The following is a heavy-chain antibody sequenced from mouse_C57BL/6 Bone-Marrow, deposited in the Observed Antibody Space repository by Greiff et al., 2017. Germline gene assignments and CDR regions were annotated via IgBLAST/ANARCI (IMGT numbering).Heavy chain of an antibody. CDR3: VRDGENYGSSYDYYAMDY. Sequence: GGGLVQPKGSLKLSCAASGFTFNTYAMHWVRQAPGKGLEWVARIRSKSSNYSTYYADSVKDRFTISRDDSQSMLYLQMNNLKTEDTAMYYGVRDGENYGSSYDYYAMDYWGQGTSVTVSS. CDR1: GFTFNTYA. CDR2: IRSKSSNYST. J-gene: IGHJ4*01. D-gene: IGHD1-1*01. V-gene: IGHV10-3*01.